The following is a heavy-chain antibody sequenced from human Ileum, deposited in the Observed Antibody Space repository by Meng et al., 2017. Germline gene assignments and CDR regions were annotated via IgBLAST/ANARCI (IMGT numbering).Heavy chain of an antibody. CDR3: ARHGGYSQDF. V-gene: IGHV4-4*02. CDR2: ISHSGSA. J-gene: IGHJ4*02. Sequence: AQLQESGPGLVRPAGTLSLTCDVSSGSISSNTYWSWVRQPPGKGLEWIGQISHSGSAYYNPSLKSRVTMSVDKSKSQFSLMLTSVAAADTAIYYCARHGGYSQDFWGQGTLVTVSS. D-gene: IGHD4-23*01. CDR1: SGSISSNTY.